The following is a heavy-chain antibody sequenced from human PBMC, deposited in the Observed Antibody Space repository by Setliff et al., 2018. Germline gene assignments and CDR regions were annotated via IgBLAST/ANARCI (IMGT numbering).Heavy chain of an antibody. CDR2: INPSGGST. CDR1: GYTFTSYY. Sequence: ASVKVSCKASGYTFTSYYMHWVRQAPGQGLEWMGIINPSGGSTSYAQKFQGRVTMTRDTSTSTVYMELSSLRSEDTAVYYCARDPAPRLRFLERFDPWGQGTLVTVSS. J-gene: IGHJ5*02. V-gene: IGHV1-46*01. D-gene: IGHD3-3*01. CDR3: ARDPAPRLRFLERFDP.